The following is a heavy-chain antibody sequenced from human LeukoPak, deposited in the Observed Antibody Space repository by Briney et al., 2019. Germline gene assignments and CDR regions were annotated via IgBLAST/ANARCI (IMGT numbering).Heavy chain of an antibody. CDR3: ARVGRYCSSTSCPNGAFDI. CDR2: ISYDGSNK. J-gene: IGHJ3*02. Sequence: GGSLRLSCAASGFTFSSYWMSWVRQAPGKGLEWVAVISYDGSNKYYADSVKGRFTISRDNSKNTLYLQMNSLRAEDTAVYYCARVGRYCSSTSCPNGAFDIWGQGTMVTVSS. V-gene: IGHV3-30-3*01. D-gene: IGHD2-2*01. CDR1: GFTFSSYW.